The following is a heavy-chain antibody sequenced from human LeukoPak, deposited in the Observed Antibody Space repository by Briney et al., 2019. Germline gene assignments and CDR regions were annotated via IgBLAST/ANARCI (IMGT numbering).Heavy chain of an antibody. J-gene: IGHJ6*03. D-gene: IGHD6-13*01. V-gene: IGHV1-8*01. CDR2: MNPNSGNT. Sequence: GASVKVSCKASGYTFTSYDINWVRQATGQGLEWMGWMNPNSGNTGYAQKFQGRVTMTRNTSISTAYMELSSLRSEDTAVYYCARSPAHRIAAAVWPYYYYYYYMDVWGKGTTVTVSS. CDR3: ARSPAHRIAAAVWPYYYYYYYMDV. CDR1: GYTFTSYD.